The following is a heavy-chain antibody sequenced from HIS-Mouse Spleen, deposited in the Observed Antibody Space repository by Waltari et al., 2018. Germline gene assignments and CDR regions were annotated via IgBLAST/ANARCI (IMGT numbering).Heavy chain of an antibody. CDR2: IYYSGST. CDR1: GGSISISSYY. CDR3: AREIPYSSSWYDWYFDL. V-gene: IGHV4-39*07. Sequence: QLQLQESGPGLGKPSETLSLTCTVSGGSISISSYYWGWIRQPPGKGLEWIGSIYYSGSTYYNPSLKSRVTISVDTSKNQFSLKLSSVTAADTAVYYCAREIPYSSSWYDWYFDLWGRGTLVTVSS. D-gene: IGHD6-13*01. J-gene: IGHJ2*01.